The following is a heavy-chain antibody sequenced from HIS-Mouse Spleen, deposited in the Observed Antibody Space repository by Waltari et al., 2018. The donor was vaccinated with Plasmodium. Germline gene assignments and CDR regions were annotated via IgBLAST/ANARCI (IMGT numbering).Heavy chain of an antibody. Sequence: QVQLQQWGAGLLKPSETLSLTCAVYGGSFSGYYWSWIRQHTGKGLEWIGEINHSGSTNYNPSLKSRVTISVDTSKNQFSLKLSSVTAADTAVYYCARVTSSGVYWYFDLWGRGTLVTVSS. V-gene: IGHV4-34*01. D-gene: IGHD3-3*01. J-gene: IGHJ2*01. CDR1: GGSFSGYY. CDR2: INHSGST. CDR3: ARVTSSGVYWYFDL.